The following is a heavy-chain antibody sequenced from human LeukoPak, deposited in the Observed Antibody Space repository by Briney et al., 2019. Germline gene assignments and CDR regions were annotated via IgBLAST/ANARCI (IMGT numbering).Heavy chain of an antibody. CDR3: ASLGELSLNPQAGTNPSFDY. Sequence: SVKVSCKASGGTFSSYAISWVRQAPGQGLEWMGGIIPIFGTANYAQKFQGRVTITTDESTSTAYLELSSLRSEDTAVYYCASLGELSLNPQAGTNPSFDYWGQGTLVTVSS. D-gene: IGHD3-16*02. V-gene: IGHV1-69*05. CDR1: GGTFSSYA. J-gene: IGHJ4*02. CDR2: IIPIFGTA.